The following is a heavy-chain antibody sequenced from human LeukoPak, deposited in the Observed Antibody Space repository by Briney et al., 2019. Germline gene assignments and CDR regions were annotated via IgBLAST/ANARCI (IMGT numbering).Heavy chain of an antibody. D-gene: IGHD4-17*01. V-gene: IGHV4-34*01. CDR3: ARVPYGEPWFDP. CDR1: GGSISSYY. Sequence: SETLSLTCTVSGGSISSYYWSWIRQPPEKGLEWIGEINHSGSTNYNPSLKSRVTISVDTSKNQFSLKLSSVTAADTAVYYCARVPYGEPWFDPWGQGTLVTVSS. CDR2: INHSGST. J-gene: IGHJ5*02.